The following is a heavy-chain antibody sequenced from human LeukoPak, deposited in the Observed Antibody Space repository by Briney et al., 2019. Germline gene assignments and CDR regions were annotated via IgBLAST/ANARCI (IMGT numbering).Heavy chain of an antibody. CDR2: ISGSGYTT. V-gene: IGHV3-23*01. J-gene: IGHJ4*02. D-gene: IGHD3-16*01. CDR3: AKDRDVWGSLLDY. CDR1: GFTFSNYA. Sequence: GGSLRLSCAASGFTFSNYAMGWVRQAPGKGLEWVSAISGSGYTTYYADSVKGRFTISRDNSKNTLYLQMHSLRAEDTAVYYCAKDRDVWGSLLDYWGQGTLVTVS.